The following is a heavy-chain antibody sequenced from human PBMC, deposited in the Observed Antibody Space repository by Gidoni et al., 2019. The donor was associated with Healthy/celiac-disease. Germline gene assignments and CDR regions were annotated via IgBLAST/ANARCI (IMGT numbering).Heavy chain of an antibody. CDR3: ARAPRGTMVRGVIPNWFDP. Sequence: QVQLQESGPGLVKPSETLSLTCRVSGGYIRSYYWSWIRQPPGKGLEWIGYTYYSGSTNCNPSLKSRVTISVDTSKNQFSLKLSSVTAADTAVYYCARAPRGTMVRGVIPNWFDPWGQGTLVTVSS. D-gene: IGHD3-10*01. CDR1: GGYIRSYY. CDR2: TYYSGST. V-gene: IGHV4-59*01. J-gene: IGHJ5*02.